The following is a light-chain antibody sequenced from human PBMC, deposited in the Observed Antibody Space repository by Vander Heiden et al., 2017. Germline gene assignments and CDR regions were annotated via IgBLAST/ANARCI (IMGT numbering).Light chain of an antibody. V-gene: IGLV4-69*01. CDR3: QTWGIGIQV. CDR2: LYSDGSQ. J-gene: IGLJ2*01. CDR1: SGHTTYV. Sequence: QLELTQSPSASASLGDSVTLTCPLSSGHTTYVIAWHQQQPDKAPRYLMILYSDGSQTKGDGIPDRFSGSSSAAERYLTIASLQAEDEADYYCQTWGIGIQVFGGGTKLTVL.